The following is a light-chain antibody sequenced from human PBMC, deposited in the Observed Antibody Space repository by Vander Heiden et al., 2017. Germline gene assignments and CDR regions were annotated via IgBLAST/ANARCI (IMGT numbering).Light chain of an antibody. CDR1: QNVGSN. Sequence: EIPMTQSPDTLSVSPGETATLSCRASQNVGSNLAWYQQIRGQPPRLLIYGTSTRATGLPARFSGSGSGTDFTLTIAYLRSEDAAVYYCQQYQNVVSFGPGTKVEIK. CDR2: GTS. J-gene: IGKJ3*01. CDR3: QQYQNVVS. V-gene: IGKV3-15*01.